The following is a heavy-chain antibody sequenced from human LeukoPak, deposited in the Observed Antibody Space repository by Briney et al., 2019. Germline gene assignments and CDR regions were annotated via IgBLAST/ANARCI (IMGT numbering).Heavy chain of an antibody. V-gene: IGHV4-34*01. J-gene: IGHJ4*02. CDR1: GGSFSGYY. CDR2: INHSGST. CDR3: ARDCIGCHGFDY. D-gene: IGHD2-15*01. Sequence: SETLSLTCAVYGGSFSGYYWGWIRQPPGKGLEWIGEINHSGSTNYNPSLKSRVTISVDTSKNQFSLKLSSVTAADTAVYYCARDCIGCHGFDYWGQGTLVTVSS.